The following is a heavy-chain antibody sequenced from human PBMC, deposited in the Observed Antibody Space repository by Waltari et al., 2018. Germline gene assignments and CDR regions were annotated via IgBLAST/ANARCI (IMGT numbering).Heavy chain of an antibody. CDR1: GYTFTGYY. J-gene: IGHJ4*02. CDR3: ARAAFTFGGVIVIRGFDY. Sequence: QVQPVQSGAEVKKPGASVKVSCKASGYTFTGYYVPWVRQAPGQGLEWMGWINPNSGGTNYAQKFQDRVTMTRDTSISTAYMKLSRLRSDDTAVYYCARAAFTFGGVIVIRGFDYWGQGTLVTVSS. V-gene: IGHV1-2*02. D-gene: IGHD3-16*02. CDR2: INPNSGGT.